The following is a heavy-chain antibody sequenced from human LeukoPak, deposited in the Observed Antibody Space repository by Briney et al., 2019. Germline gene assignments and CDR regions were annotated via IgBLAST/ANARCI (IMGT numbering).Heavy chain of an antibody. V-gene: IGHV4-59*08. CDR3: ARYNMLAYCGGDCYYYFDY. D-gene: IGHD2-21*02. CDR2: IYYSGIT. CDR1: GDSISGYY. J-gene: IGHJ4*02. Sequence: SETLSLTCAVSGDSISGYYWSWIRQPPGKGLEWVAYIYYSGITTTKYNPSLKSRVTISVDTSKNQFSLKLTSVTAADTAVYYCARYNMLAYCGGDCYYYFDYWGQGTLVTVSS.